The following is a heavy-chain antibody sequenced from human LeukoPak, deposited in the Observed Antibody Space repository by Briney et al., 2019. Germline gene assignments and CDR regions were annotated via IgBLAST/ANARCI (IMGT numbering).Heavy chain of an antibody. CDR2: IYSSGSA. V-gene: IGHV4-4*07. Sequence: PSETLSLTCTVSGGSLSSYSRSWIRQPAGKGLEWIGRIYSSGSANYNPSLKSRVTMSVDTSKNQFSLKLSSVTAADTAVYYCAKYIAGTPGYFDYWGQGTLVTVSS. CDR3: AKYIAGTPGYFDY. J-gene: IGHJ4*02. D-gene: IGHD1-20*01. CDR1: GGSLSSYS.